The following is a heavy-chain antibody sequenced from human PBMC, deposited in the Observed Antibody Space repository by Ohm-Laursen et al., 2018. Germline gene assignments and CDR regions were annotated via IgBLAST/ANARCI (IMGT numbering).Heavy chain of an antibody. D-gene: IGHD2/OR15-2a*01. CDR1: GFTFSNYW. J-gene: IGHJ4*02. CDR3: ASLLTTNSDY. V-gene: IGHV3-74*01. Sequence: SLRLSCTASGFTFSNYWMHWVRQAPGRGLVWVSRINGDGTITNYADSVKGRFTITRDNAKNTVNLEMSSLRAEDTAVYYCASLLTTNSDYWGQGTLVTVSS. CDR2: INGDGTIT.